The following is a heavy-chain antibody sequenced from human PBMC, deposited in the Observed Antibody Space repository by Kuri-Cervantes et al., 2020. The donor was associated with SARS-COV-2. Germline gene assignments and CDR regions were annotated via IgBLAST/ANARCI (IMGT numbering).Heavy chain of an antibody. CDR2: ISSSSSTI. Sequence: GESLKISCAASGFTFSSYSMNWVRQAPGKGLEWVSYISSSSSTIYYADSVKGRFTISRDNAKNSLYLQMNSLRDEDTAVYYCAREAPFRIVGAICYGMDVWGQGTTVTVSS. D-gene: IGHD1-26*01. J-gene: IGHJ6*02. V-gene: IGHV3-48*02. CDR1: GFTFSSYS. CDR3: AREAPFRIVGAICYGMDV.